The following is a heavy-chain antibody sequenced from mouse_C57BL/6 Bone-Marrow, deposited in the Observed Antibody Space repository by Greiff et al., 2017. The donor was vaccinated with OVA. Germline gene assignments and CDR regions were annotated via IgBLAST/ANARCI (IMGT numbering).Heavy chain of an antibody. CDR2: IRSKSNNYAT. J-gene: IGHJ2*01. CDR1: GFSFNTYA. CDR3: VRDGRGYDFYYFDY. V-gene: IGHV10-1*01. Sequence: EVQLVESGGGLVQPKGSLKLSCAASGFSFNTYAMNWVRQAPGKGLEWVARIRSKSNNYATYYADSVKDRFTISRDDSESMLYLQMNNLKTEDTAMYYCVRDGRGYDFYYFDYWGQGTTLTVSS. D-gene: IGHD2-4*01.